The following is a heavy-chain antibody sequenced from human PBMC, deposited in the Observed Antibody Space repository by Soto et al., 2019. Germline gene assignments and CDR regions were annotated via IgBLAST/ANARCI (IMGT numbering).Heavy chain of an antibody. Sequence: SETLSLPCTVSAGSNSSRSYSWSWTRSPPGKGPEWIGTLYYRGSTYYNPSLKSRVTISVDTTKNQFFLKLNSVTAADTAVYYCARLQGYCIDTRCSGNYALDVWGQGTTVT. CDR1: AGSNSSRSYS. J-gene: IGHJ6*02. CDR3: ARLQGYCIDTRCSGNYALDV. V-gene: IGHV4-39*01. D-gene: IGHD2-2*01. CDR2: LYYRGST.